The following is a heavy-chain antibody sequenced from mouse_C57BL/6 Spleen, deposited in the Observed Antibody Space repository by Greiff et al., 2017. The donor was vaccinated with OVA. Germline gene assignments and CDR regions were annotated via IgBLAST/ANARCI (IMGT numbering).Heavy chain of an antibody. V-gene: IGHV1-81*01. J-gene: IGHJ3*01. CDR3: ARFDYGFAY. CDR2: IYPRSGTT. Sequence: QVQLQQSGAELARPGASVTLSCKASGYTFTSSGISWVKQRTGQGLEWIGEIYPRSGTTYYNEKFKGKATLTADKSSSPAYMELRSLTSEDSAVYFCARFDYGFAYWGQGTLVTVSA. CDR1: GYTFTSSG. D-gene: IGHD2-4*01.